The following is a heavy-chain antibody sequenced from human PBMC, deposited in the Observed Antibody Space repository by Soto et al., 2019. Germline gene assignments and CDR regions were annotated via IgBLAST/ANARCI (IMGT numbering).Heavy chain of an antibody. CDR1: GGSIGSYY. J-gene: IGHJ5*01. Sequence: QVQLQESGPGLVKPSETLSLTCTVSGGSIGSYYWSWIRQPPGKGLVWIGYIFYSGSTNYNRSFQRQLTISVDRSRNQFSLKLSSVTAADTPVYYCARVVDYDSLTGYYRGAGWFDPWGQGTLVTVSS. CDR3: ARVVDYDSLTGYYRGAGWFDP. D-gene: IGHD3-9*01. CDR2: IFYSGST. V-gene: IGHV4-59*01.